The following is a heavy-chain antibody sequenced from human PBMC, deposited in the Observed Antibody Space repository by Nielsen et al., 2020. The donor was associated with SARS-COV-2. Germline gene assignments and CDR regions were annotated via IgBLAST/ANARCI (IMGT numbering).Heavy chain of an antibody. CDR3: AKDQRVPAAGIYDY. J-gene: IGHJ4*02. D-gene: IGHD6-13*01. CDR2: ISYDGSNK. Sequence: GGSLRLSCAASGFTFSSYGMHWVRQAPGKGLEWVAVISYDGSNKYYADSVKGRFTISRDNSKNTLYLQMNSLRAEDTAVYYCAKDQRVPAAGIYDYWGQGTLVTVSS. CDR1: GFTFSSYG. V-gene: IGHV3-30*18.